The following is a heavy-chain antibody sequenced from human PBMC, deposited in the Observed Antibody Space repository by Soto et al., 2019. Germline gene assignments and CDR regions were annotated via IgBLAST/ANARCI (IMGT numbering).Heavy chain of an antibody. CDR2: ISGSGST. D-gene: IGHD5-12*01. V-gene: IGHV3-23*01. Sequence: EVQLLESGGGLVQPGGSLRLSCAASGFTFSNYAMNWVRQAPGKGLVWVSPISGSGSTYYAASVMGRFTISIDNTKNTLYLQMNSLGAEDTAVYYCAKVPLRLDYFDYWGPGTLVTVSS. J-gene: IGHJ4*02. CDR3: AKVPLRLDYFDY. CDR1: GFTFSNYA.